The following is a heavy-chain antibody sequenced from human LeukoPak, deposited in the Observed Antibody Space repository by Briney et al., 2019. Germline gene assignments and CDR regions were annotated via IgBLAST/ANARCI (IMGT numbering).Heavy chain of an antibody. V-gene: IGHV4-31*03. CDR1: GGSISSNNY. CDR3: ARDGGPPRSDCRNISCYARWYFDP. CDR2: IYDTGYA. J-gene: IGHJ5*02. Sequence: SEILSLTCIVSGGSISSNNYWHWIRQHPGKGLEWLGYIYDTGYAYYNPSLRSRLTISVDTSQNHFSLKLTSVTAADTAVYYCARDGGPPRSDCRNISCYARWYFDPWGQGTLVTVSS. D-gene: IGHD2-2*01.